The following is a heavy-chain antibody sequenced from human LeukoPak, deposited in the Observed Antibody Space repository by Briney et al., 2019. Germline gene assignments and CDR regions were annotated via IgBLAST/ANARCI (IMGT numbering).Heavy chain of an antibody. CDR2: INQDGNEK. D-gene: IGHD2/OR15-2a*01. V-gene: IGHV3-7*03. Sequence: PGGSLRLSCAASGFTFSTYGMNWVRQAPGKGLEWVANINQDGNEKYYVDSVKGRFTIPRDNTKNSLNLQMSSLRAEDTAVYYCASKVTVPEIRFFYHYGLDVWGQGTAVTVS. CDR3: ASKVTVPEIRFFYHYGLDV. CDR1: GFTFSTYG. J-gene: IGHJ6*02.